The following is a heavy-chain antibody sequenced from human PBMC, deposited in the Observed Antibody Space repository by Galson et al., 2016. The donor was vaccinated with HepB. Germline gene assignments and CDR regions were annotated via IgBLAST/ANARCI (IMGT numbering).Heavy chain of an antibody. CDR3: GKHGGFDH. J-gene: IGHJ5*02. Sequence: SLRLSCAASGFSFSNSGMRWVRQAPGRGLEWVSGITRSGHATHYADFVKGRFTISRDNSKNTLYLARNNLTAGATAIYYCGKHGGFDHWGQGALVTVSP. CDR2: ITRSGHAT. CDR1: GFSFSNSG. D-gene: IGHD3-16*01. V-gene: IGHV3-23*01.